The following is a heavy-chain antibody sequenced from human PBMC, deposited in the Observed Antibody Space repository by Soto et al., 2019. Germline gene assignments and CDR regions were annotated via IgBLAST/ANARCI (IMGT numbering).Heavy chain of an antibody. Sequence: PGGSLRLSCVGSGFSLANFPMNWARQTPGKGLEWISYISPRGDNIYYTESVKGRFTISRDNARNSLYLQMNSLRDEDAALYYCAKGPHPNTGWPYYFDSWGQGVPVTVSS. V-gene: IGHV3-48*02. CDR1: GFSLANFP. D-gene: IGHD6-19*01. CDR3: AKGPHPNTGWPYYFDS. CDR2: ISPRGDNI. J-gene: IGHJ4*02.